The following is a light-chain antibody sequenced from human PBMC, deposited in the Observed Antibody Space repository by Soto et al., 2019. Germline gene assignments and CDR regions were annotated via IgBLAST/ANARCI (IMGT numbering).Light chain of an antibody. J-gene: IGKJ4*01. CDR1: QSVSSY. Sequence: EIVLTHSPATLSLSPWEIATLSCRASQSVSSYLAWYQQRPGQAPRLLIYDASNRATGIPARFSGSGSGTDFTLTISSLEPEDFAVYYCQQYGSSPLTFGGGTKVDIK. CDR2: DAS. CDR3: QQYGSSPLT. V-gene: IGKV3-11*01.